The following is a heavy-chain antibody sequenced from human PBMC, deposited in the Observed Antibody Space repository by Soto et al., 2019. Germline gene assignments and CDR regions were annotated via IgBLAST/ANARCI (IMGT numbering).Heavy chain of an antibody. CDR2: IYRGGST. D-gene: IGHD4-17*01. CDR1: GFTVSSNY. Sequence: EVQLVETGGGLIQPGGSLRLSCAASGFTVSSNYMSWVRQAPGKGLEWVSVIYRGGSTYHADSVKGRFTISRDNSKNTLYIRRNGLGAEDTAVYYCAGGGGDYGDYGDWYFDLWGRGTLVTVSS. CDR3: AGGGGDYGDYGDWYFDL. J-gene: IGHJ2*01. V-gene: IGHV3-53*02.